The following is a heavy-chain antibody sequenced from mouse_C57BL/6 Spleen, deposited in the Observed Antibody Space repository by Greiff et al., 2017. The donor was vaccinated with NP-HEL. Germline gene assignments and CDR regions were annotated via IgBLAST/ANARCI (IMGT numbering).Heavy chain of an antibody. CDR1: GYTFTDYY. D-gene: IGHD1-1*01. CDR3: ATSAYYGSINWYFDV. V-gene: IGHV1-26*01. J-gene: IGHJ1*03. Sequence: EVKLQQSGPELVKPGASVKISCKASGYTFTDYYMNWVKQSHGKSLEWIGDINPNNGGTSYNQKFKGKAKLTVDKSSSTAYMELRSLTSEDSAVYYCATSAYYGSINWYFDVWGTGTTVTVSS. CDR2: INPNNGGT.